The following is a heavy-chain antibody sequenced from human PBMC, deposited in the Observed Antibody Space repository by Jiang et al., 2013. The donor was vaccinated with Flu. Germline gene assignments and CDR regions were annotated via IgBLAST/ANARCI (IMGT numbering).Heavy chain of an antibody. J-gene: IGHJ4*02. D-gene: IGHD1-14*01. Sequence: QTLSLTCAISGDSVSSNSASWNWIRQSPSRGLEWLGRTYYRSRWYNDYAVSVKSRITINPDTSKNQFSLQLNSVTPDDTAVYYCARGAPNLDYWAREPWSPSPQ. CDR3: ARGAPNLDY. V-gene: IGHV6-1*01. CDR1: GDSVSSNSAS. CDR2: TYYRSRWYN.